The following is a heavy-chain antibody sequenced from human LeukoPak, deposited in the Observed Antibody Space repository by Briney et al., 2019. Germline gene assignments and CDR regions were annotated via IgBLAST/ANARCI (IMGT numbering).Heavy chain of an antibody. J-gene: IGHJ4*02. D-gene: IGHD5-18*01. CDR2: IYYSGST. CDR3: ARAYRFQGVD. V-gene: IGHV4-30-4*08. CDR1: GGSISSGDYY. Sequence: SLTLSLTCTVSGGSISSGDYYWSRILQTPGKGLEWIGYIYYSGSTHYNPSLKSRVTISVDTSKNQFSLKLSSVTAADTAIYCCARAYRFQGVDWGQGTLVTVSS.